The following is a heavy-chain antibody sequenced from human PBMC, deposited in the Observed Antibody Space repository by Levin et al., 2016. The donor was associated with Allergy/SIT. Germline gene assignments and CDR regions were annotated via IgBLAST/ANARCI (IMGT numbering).Heavy chain of an antibody. V-gene: IGHV3-21*01. CDR1: GFNFDANS. J-gene: IGHJ5*01. D-gene: IGHD5-18*01. Sequence: GESLKISCAASGFNFDANSMNWVRQAPGKGLEWVSSIGRGGGDVYYADSVKGRFIISRDNARNSLYLQMSGLRADDSAMYYCARDPRTYNYDLKGNWFDSWGQGTLVTVSS. CDR3: ARDPRTYNYDLKGNWFDS. CDR2: IGRGGGDV.